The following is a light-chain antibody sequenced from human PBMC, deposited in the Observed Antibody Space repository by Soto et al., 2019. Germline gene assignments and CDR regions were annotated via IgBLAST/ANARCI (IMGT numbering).Light chain of an antibody. CDR3: CADAGINILV. CDR1: SNDVGSYDL. J-gene: IGLJ3*02. CDR2: EVT. V-gene: IGLV2-23*02. Sequence: QSALTQPASVSGSPGQSITISCVGSSNDVGSYDLVSWYQQYPGKPPKLMIYEVTRRPSGISDRFSGSKSGNTASLTISGLQADDEAEYYCCADAGINILVFGGGTRLTVL.